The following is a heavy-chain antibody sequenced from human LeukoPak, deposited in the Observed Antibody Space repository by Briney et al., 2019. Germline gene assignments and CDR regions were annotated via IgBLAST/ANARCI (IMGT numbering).Heavy chain of an antibody. V-gene: IGHV3-30*04. J-gene: IGHJ4*02. CDR2: IFDERNK. Sequence: PGRSLRLSCSASGFTFGTYAMHWVRQAPGKGLEWVAVIFDERNKFVADSVKGRFTISRDNFKNPLYLQMNSLRDEDTAVYYCARDPIAAEPDYFDYWGQGTLVTVSS. CDR1: GFTFGTYA. D-gene: IGHD6-25*01. CDR3: ARDPIAAEPDYFDY.